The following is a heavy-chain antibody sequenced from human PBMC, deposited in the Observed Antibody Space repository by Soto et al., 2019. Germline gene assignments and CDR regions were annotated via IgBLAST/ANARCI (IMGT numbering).Heavy chain of an antibody. Sequence: SGPTLVNPTQTLTLTCTFSGFSLSTSGMCVSWIRQPPGKALEWLARIDWDDDKYYSTSLKTRLTISKDTSKNQVVLTMTNMDPVDTATYYCAHLHYDFWSGYYSYYYGMDVWGQGTTVTVSS. D-gene: IGHD3-3*01. CDR3: AHLHYDFWSGYYSYYYGMDV. CDR1: GFSLSTSGMC. J-gene: IGHJ6*02. V-gene: IGHV2-70*11. CDR2: IDWDDDK.